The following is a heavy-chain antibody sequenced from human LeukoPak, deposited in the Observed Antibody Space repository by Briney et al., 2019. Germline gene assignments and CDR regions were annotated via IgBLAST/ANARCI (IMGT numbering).Heavy chain of an antibody. V-gene: IGHV3-23*01. CDR2: ISGSGGST. CDR3: AREIAEGFDY. Sequence: PGGSLRLSCAASGFTFSSYAMSWVRQAPGKGLEWVSAISGSGGSTYYADSVKGRFTISRDNPKNSLYLQMNSLRAEDTAVYYCAREIAEGFDYWGQGTLVTVSS. J-gene: IGHJ4*02. CDR1: GFTFSSYA.